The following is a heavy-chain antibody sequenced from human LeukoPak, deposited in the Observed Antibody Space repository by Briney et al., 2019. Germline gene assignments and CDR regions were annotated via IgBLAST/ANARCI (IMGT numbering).Heavy chain of an antibody. Sequence: GGTLRLSCAASGFTFSSYGMSWVRQAPGKGLEWVSDISGSGGSTYYADSVKGRFTISRDNSKNTLYLQMNSLRAEDTAVYYCAKDRVIVGATTSDYWGQGTLVTVSS. CDR2: ISGSGGST. J-gene: IGHJ4*02. V-gene: IGHV3-23*01. CDR3: AKDRVIVGATTSDY. D-gene: IGHD1-26*01. CDR1: GFTFSSYG.